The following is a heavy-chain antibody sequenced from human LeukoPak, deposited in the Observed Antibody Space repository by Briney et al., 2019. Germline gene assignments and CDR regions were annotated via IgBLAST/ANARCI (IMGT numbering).Heavy chain of an antibody. J-gene: IGHJ5*02. D-gene: IGHD3-16*01. CDR3: ARLAQGGDWFDP. V-gene: IGHV4-39*01. CDR1: GGSISSSSYY. Sequence: PSETLSLTCTVSGGSISSSSYYWGWIRQPPGKGLEWIGSIYYSGSTYYNPSLKSRVTISVDTPKNQFSLKLSSVTAADTAVYYCARLAQGGDWFDPWGQGTLVTVSS. CDR2: IYYSGST.